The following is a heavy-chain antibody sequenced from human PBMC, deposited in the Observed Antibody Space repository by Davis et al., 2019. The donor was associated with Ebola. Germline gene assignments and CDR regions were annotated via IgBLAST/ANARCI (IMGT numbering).Heavy chain of an antibody. CDR3: ARDGYSSSWFRYGMDV. V-gene: IGHV4-34*01. Sequence: SETLSLTCAVYGGSFSGYYWSWIRQPPGRGLEWIGEIYHSGSTNYNPSLKSRVTISVDKSKNQFSLKLSSVTAADTAVYYCARDGYSSSWFRYGMDVWGQGTTVTVSS. J-gene: IGHJ6*02. CDR2: IYHSGST. D-gene: IGHD6-13*01. CDR1: GGSFSGYY.